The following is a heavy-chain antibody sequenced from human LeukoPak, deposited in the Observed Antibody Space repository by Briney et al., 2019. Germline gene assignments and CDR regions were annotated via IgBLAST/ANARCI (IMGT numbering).Heavy chain of an antibody. Sequence: PSETLSLTCSVSGGSVSSGRFYWTWIRQPPGKGLEWFVYIYYSGSTNYNPSLNSRVTISVDTSKNQFSLKLTSVNDADTAVYYCARIERSSYSLGFDYWGQGTLVTVSS. V-gene: IGHV4-61*01. D-gene: IGHD6-6*01. CDR2: IYYSGST. J-gene: IGHJ4*02. CDR3: ARIERSSYSLGFDY. CDR1: GGSVSSGRFY.